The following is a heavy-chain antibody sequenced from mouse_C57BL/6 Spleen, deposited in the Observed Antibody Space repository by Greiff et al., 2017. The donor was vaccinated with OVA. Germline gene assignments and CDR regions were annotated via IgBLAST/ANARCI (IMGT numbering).Heavy chain of an antibody. V-gene: IGHV5-6*01. CDR2: ISSGGSYT. Sequence: EVQLVESGGDLVKPGGSLKLSCAASGFTFSSYGMSWVRQTPDKRLEWVATISSGGSYTYYPDSVKGRFTISRDNAKNTLYLQMSSLKSEDTAMYYCARQNSSYYAMDYWGQGTSVTVSS. D-gene: IGHD3-1*01. CDR3: ARQNSSYYAMDY. CDR1: GFTFSSYG. J-gene: IGHJ4*01.